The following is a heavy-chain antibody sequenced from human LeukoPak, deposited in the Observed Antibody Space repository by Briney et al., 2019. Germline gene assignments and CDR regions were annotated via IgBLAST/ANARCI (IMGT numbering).Heavy chain of an antibody. Sequence: GGSLRLSCAASGFTFSSYWMHWVRQAPGKGLVWVSRINSDGSSTSYADSVKGRFTISRDNAKNTLYLQMSSLRAEDTAVYYCARVAGYYPYFDYWGQGTLVTVSS. CDR1: GFTFSSYW. J-gene: IGHJ4*02. D-gene: IGHD3-10*01. CDR3: ARVAGYYPYFDY. CDR2: INSDGSST. V-gene: IGHV3-74*01.